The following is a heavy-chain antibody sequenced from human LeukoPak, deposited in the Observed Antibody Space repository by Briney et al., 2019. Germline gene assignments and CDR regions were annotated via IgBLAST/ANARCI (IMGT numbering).Heavy chain of an antibody. CDR3: ATGAIVYDF. V-gene: IGHV1-24*01. Sequence: ASVKVSCKVSGINISAISIDWVRQVPGKGPEWMGKFGRQDGETIYAQNFQGRVTMTEDTRTDTAFMELSGLTSDDTALYYCATGAIVYDFWGQGSPVTVSS. CDR2: FGRQDGET. J-gene: IGHJ4*02. D-gene: IGHD3-9*01. CDR1: GINISAIS.